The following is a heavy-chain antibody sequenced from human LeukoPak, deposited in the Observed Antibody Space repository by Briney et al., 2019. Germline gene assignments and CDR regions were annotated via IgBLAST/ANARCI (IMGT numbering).Heavy chain of an antibody. CDR2: SGSP. CDR1: GDSVSSAGYH. Sequence: SETLFLICSVSGDSVSSAGYHWSWIRQAPGKGLEWIGHSGSPSYNPSLKSRVMISIDTSKNQFSLKVSTVTAADTAVYYCTTYYVGEGGRGHWGPGTLVTVSS. J-gene: IGHJ4*02. CDR3: TTYYVGEGGRGH. D-gene: IGHD2-21*01. V-gene: IGHV4-61*08.